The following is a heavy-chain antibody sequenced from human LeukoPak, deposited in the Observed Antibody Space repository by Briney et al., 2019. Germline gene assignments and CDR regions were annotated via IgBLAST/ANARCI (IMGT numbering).Heavy chain of an antibody. CDR2: INHSGST. D-gene: IGHD4-23*01. Sequence: SETLSLTCTVYGGSFSGYYWSWIRQPPGQGLEWIGEINHSGSTNSNPSLTSRVTISVGTSKNQFSLKLSPLTAADTAVYYCARVYYGGKKGGIYYYYHYMDVWGKGTTVTVSS. V-gene: IGHV4-34*01. J-gene: IGHJ6*03. CDR1: GGSFSGYY. CDR3: ARVYYGGKKGGIYYYYHYMDV.